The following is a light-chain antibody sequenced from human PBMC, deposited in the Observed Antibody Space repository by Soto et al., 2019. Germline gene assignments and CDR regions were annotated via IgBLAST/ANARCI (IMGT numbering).Light chain of an antibody. CDR2: AAS. CDR1: QGIGKD. V-gene: IGKV1-17*01. J-gene: IGKJ1*01. Sequence: DIQMTQSPSSLSASVGDRVTITCRASQGIGKDLGWYQQRPGKAPNRLIYAASTLQSGVPSRFIGSGYGTEFTLTISSLQPEDFTTYYCLQHNSYPRTFGQGTKLEIK. CDR3: LQHNSYPRT.